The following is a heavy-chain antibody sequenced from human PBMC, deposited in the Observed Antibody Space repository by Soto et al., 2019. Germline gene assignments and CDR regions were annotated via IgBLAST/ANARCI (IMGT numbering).Heavy chain of an antibody. J-gene: IGHJ4*02. CDR3: AKVSRKGSAIDYDY. Sequence: QVQLVQSGAELKKPGASVKVSCKASGYTFSNYDMNWVRQATGQGPEWIGWVNPNNGDTGYAQKFQGRVTLPTDISTTTASMELTSLRSEDTAIYYCAKVSRKGSAIDYDYWGQGTLITVSS. CDR1: GYTFSNYD. D-gene: IGHD3-10*01. V-gene: IGHV1-8*01. CDR2: VNPNNGDT.